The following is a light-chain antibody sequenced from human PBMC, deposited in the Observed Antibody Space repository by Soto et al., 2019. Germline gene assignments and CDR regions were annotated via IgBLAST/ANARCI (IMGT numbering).Light chain of an antibody. J-gene: IGLJ2*01. Sequence: QSVLTQPASASGSPGQSVTISCTGTSSDVGGYNYVSWYQHHPGKAPKLMIYEVNKRPSGVSDRFSGSKSGNTASLTVSGLQAEDEADYYCSSYAGSSSLGVFGGGTKVTVL. CDR2: EVN. CDR3: SSYAGSSSLGV. CDR1: SSDVGGYNY. V-gene: IGLV2-8*01.